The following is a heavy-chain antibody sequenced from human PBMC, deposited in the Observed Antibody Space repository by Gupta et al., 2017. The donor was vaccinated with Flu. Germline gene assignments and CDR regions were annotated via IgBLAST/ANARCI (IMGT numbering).Heavy chain of an antibody. D-gene: IGHD6-19*01. Sequence: EVQLVESGGGLVQPGGSLRLSCAASGFTVSSKYMSWVRQAPGKGLEWVSVIYSSGSTSYADSVKGRFTISRDNSKNTLDLQMNSLRPDDTAVYYCARDSDSGWSHAYWGQGTLVTVSS. CDR1: GFTVSSKY. J-gene: IGHJ4*02. CDR2: IYSSGST. V-gene: IGHV3-66*02. CDR3: ARDSDSGWSHAY.